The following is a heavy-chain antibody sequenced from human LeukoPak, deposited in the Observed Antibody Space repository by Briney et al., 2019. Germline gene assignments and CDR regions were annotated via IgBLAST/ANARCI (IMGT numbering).Heavy chain of an antibody. CDR3: ARGSGWYGYFDY. V-gene: IGHV3-23*01. D-gene: IGHD6-19*01. J-gene: IGHJ4*02. CDR2: ISGSGGST. Sequence: GGSLRLSCVASGFPFNRYWMSWVRQAPGKGLEWVSAISGSGGSTYYADSVKGRFTISRDNSKNTLYLQMNSLRAEDTAVYYCARGSGWYGYFDYWGLGTLVAVSS. CDR1: GFPFNRYW.